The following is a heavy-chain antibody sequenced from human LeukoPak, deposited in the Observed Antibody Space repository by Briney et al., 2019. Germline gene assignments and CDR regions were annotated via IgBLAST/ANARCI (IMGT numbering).Heavy chain of an antibody. Sequence: VGSLRLSCAASGFTFSSYWMHWVRQAPGKGLVWVSRINSDGSSTSYADSVKGRFTISRDNAKNTLYLQMNSLRAEDTAVYYCARGSMTTVTTYWGQGTLVTVSS. V-gene: IGHV3-74*01. CDR2: INSDGSST. CDR3: ARGSMTTVTTY. J-gene: IGHJ4*02. D-gene: IGHD4-17*01. CDR1: GFTFSSYW.